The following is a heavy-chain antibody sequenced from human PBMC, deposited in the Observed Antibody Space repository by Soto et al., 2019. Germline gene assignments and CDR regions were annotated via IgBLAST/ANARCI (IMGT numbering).Heavy chain of an antibody. CDR3: ARDSRRGYQLLPHYYYYYGMDV. J-gene: IGHJ6*02. V-gene: IGHV3-33*01. Sequence: GGSLRLSCAASGFTFSSYGMHWVRQAPGKGLEWVAVIWYDGSNKYYADSVKGRFTISRDNSKNTLYLQMNSLRAEDTAVYYCARDSRRGYQLLPHYYYYYGMDVWGQGTTVTVSS. CDR2: IWYDGSNK. D-gene: IGHD2-2*01. CDR1: GFTFSSYG.